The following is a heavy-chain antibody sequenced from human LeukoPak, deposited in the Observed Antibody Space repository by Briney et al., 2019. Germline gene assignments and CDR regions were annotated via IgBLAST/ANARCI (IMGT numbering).Heavy chain of an antibody. J-gene: IGHJ3*02. V-gene: IGHV3-48*02. CDR1: GFTFSTYI. CDR3: AGDERHAFDI. D-gene: IGHD5-24*01. Sequence: PGGSLRLSCEASGFTFSTYIMNWVRQAPGKRLEWVSSITSGSSAINYADSVKGRFTISRDNARDSLYLHMNSLRDEDTAVYYCAGDERHAFDIWGQGTMVTVSS. CDR2: ITSGSSAI.